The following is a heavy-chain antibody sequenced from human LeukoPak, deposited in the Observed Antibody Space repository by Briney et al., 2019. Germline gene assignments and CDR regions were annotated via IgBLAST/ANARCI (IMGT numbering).Heavy chain of an antibody. V-gene: IGHV3-21*06. D-gene: IGHD3-10*01. CDR3: ARDKEGDGSGYAFDI. CDR1: GFTFGTYS. CDR2: ISSSGSFR. Sequence: GGSLRLSCAASGFTFGTYSMNWVRQAPGKGLEWVSSISSSGSFRYYGDSVKGRFTISRDNGDNAVFLQMNSLSAEDTAVYFCARDKEGDGSGYAFDIWGQGTVVTVSP. J-gene: IGHJ3*02.